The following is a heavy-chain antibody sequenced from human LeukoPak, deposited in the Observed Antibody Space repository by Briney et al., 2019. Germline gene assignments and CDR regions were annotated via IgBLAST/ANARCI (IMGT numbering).Heavy chain of an antibody. D-gene: IGHD5-18*01. Sequence: SETLSLTCTVSGGSISNYYWSWIRQPPGKGLEWIGYIYYSGSTNYNPSLKSRVTISVDTSKNQFSLNLRSVTAADTAVYYCARDICGYNYGCFDSWGQGTLVTVSS. V-gene: IGHV4-59*12. J-gene: IGHJ4*02. CDR3: ARDICGYNYGCFDS. CDR1: GGSISNYY. CDR2: IYYSGST.